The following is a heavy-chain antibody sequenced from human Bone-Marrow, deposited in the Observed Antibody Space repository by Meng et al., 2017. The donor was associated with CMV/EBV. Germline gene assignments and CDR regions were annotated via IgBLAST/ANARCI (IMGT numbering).Heavy chain of an antibody. CDR2: ISAYNGNT. CDR3: ARGRIRYCSSTRCSHYYGMDV. CDR1: GYTFSNYG. Sequence: ASVKVSCKASGYTFSNYGIIWVRQAPGEGLEWMGWISAYNGNTNYAQKIQGRVTMTTDTSTSTAYMELRSLRSDDTAVYYCARGRIRYCSSTRCSHYYGMDVWGQGTTVTVSS. V-gene: IGHV1-18*01. J-gene: IGHJ6*02. D-gene: IGHD2-2*01.